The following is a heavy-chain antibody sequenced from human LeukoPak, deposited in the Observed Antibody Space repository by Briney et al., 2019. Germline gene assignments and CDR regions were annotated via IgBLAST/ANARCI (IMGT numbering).Heavy chain of an antibody. Sequence: GESLRLSCAASGFTFSRFRMSWVRQPPGKGLEWVANINQDGSEIYYVDSVKGRFTVSRDNAKNSLYLQMNSLRADDTAVYYCARDRAVAGLFDYWGQGTLVTVSS. CDR1: GFTFSRFR. CDR3: ARDRAVAGLFDY. V-gene: IGHV3-7*01. J-gene: IGHJ4*02. CDR2: INQDGSEI. D-gene: IGHD6-19*01.